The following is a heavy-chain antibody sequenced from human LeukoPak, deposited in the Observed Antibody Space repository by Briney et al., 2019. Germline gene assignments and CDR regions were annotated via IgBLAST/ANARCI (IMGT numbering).Heavy chain of an antibody. J-gene: IGHJ4*02. CDR3: ARFSQYYDSPTHYLDY. D-gene: IGHD2/OR15-2a*01. CDR2: IYTSGST. Sequence: SETLSLTCTVSGGSISSYYWSWIRQPAGKGLEWIGRIYTSGSTNYNTSLKSRVTMSVDTSKNQFSLRLNSVTAADTAVYYCARFSQYYDSPTHYLDYWGQGILVTVSS. CDR1: GGSISSYY. V-gene: IGHV4-4*07.